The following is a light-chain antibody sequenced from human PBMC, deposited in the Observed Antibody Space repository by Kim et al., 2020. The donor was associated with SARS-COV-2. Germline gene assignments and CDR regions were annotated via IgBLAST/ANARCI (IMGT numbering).Light chain of an antibody. CDR3: ATWDDSLSGPV. CDR2: RND. Sequence: QSVLTQPPSASAAPGQRVTISCSGSRSNVGINFAYWYQHLPGTAPRLLMYRNDQRPSGVPDRFSASKSGISASLAISGLRSEDEADYYCATWDDSLSGPVFGGGTQLTVL. J-gene: IGLJ3*02. V-gene: IGLV1-47*01. CDR1: RSNVGINF.